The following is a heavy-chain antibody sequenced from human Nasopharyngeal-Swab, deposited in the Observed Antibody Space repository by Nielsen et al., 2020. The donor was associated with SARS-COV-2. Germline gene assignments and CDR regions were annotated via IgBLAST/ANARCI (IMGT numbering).Heavy chain of an antibody. CDR1: GFTFSSYA. D-gene: IGHD4-17*01. J-gene: IGHJ4*02. CDR3: AKETYNYGSIFDY. V-gene: IGHV3-23*01. CDR2: ISGSGGST. Sequence: GESLKISCAASGFTFSSYAMSWVRQAPGKGLEWVSAISGSGGSTYYADSVKGRFTISRDNSKNTLYVQMKSLRAEDTAVYYCAKETYNYGSIFDYWGQGTLVTVSS.